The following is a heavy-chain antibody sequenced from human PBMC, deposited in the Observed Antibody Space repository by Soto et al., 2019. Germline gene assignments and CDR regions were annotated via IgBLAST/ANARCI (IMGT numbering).Heavy chain of an antibody. D-gene: IGHD1-1*01. J-gene: IGHJ6*02. CDR1: GYSFSNYG. Sequence: QVHLVQSGAEVKKPGASVKVSCKASGYSFSNYGISWVRQAPGQGLEWIGWISTFNGNTNYAQSFQGRVTMTTDTSTSTAYMDLRSLRSDDTAVYYCARGHWTEPLDVWAQGTAVTVSS. V-gene: IGHV1-18*01. CDR3: ARGHWTEPLDV. CDR2: ISTFNGNT.